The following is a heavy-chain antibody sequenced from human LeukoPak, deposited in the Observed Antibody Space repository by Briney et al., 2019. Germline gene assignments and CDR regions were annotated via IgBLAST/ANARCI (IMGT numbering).Heavy chain of an antibody. Sequence: GGSLRLSCEASGIAFSGYSMNWVRQAPGGSLEWVSSISSSRTYIYYADSVKGRFTVSRDNAKNSLYLQMNSLRAEDTAVYYCASLWFGEFPFDYWGQGTLVTVSS. J-gene: IGHJ4*02. CDR2: ISSSRTYI. CDR3: ASLWFGEFPFDY. D-gene: IGHD3-10*01. V-gene: IGHV3-21*01. CDR1: GIAFSGYS.